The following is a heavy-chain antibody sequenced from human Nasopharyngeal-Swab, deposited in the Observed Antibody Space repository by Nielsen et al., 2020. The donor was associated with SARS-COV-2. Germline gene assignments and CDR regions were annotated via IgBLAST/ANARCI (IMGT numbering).Heavy chain of an antibody. J-gene: IGHJ6*02. CDR2: IRSKANSYAT. V-gene: IGHV3-73*01. D-gene: IGHD5-12*01. CDR3: TRLTRDSGYDFYYYGMDV. Sequence: WIRQPPGKGLEWVGRIRSKANSYATAYAASVKGRFTISRDDSKNTAYLQTNSLKTEDTAVYYCTRLTRDSGYDFYYYGMDVWGQGTTVTVSS.